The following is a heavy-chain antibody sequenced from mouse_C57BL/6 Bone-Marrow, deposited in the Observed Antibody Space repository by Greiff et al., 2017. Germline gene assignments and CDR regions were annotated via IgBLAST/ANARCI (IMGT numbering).Heavy chain of an antibody. CDR1: GYTFTSYD. V-gene: IGHV1-85*01. J-gene: IGHJ1*03. CDR3: ARLEVDGSSGDWCVDV. Sequence: VQLQQSGPELVKPGASGKLSCKASGYTFTSYDINWVKQRPGQGLEWIGWIYPRDGSTKYNEKFKGKDTLTVDTSSSTAYMELHSLTSEDSAVYFCARLEVDGSSGDWCVDVWGTGTTVTVSS. D-gene: IGHD1-1*01. CDR2: IYPRDGST.